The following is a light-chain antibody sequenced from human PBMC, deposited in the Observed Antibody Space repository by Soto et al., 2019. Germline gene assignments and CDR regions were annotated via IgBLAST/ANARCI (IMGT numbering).Light chain of an antibody. CDR3: SSYTSSAPFYV. J-gene: IGLJ1*01. CDR1: STDVDGYDY. Sequence: QSALPQPASVYGSPGQSITISCTGASTDVDGYDYVSWYQQHPGQAPKLMIYDVNNRPSGVSYRFSGSKSGDTASLTISGLQAEDDADYYCSSYTSSAPFYVFGTGTKVTVL. V-gene: IGLV2-14*03. CDR2: DVN.